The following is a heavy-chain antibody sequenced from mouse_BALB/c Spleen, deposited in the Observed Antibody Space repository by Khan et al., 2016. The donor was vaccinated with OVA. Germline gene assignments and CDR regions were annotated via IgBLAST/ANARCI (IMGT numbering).Heavy chain of an antibody. V-gene: IGHV1-77*01. CDR1: GYTFTDYY. Sequence: HVQLKLSEAQLARPGASVKLSCKASGYTFTDYYINWMRQRTGQGLEWIGEIYPGSDITYYNEKFKGRATLTFDKSSSTAYMEFSRMTSEDSAVYFCAREWAAWLPYWGQGTLVTVSA. J-gene: IGHJ3*01. CDR3: AREWAAWLPY. CDR2: IYPGSDIT.